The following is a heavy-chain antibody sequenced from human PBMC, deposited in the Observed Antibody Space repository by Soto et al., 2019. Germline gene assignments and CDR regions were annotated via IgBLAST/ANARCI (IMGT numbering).Heavy chain of an antibody. Sequence: QVQLVESGRGVVQPGRSLRLSCAASGFTFSSYGMHWVRQAPGKGLEWVAVISYDGSNKYYADSVKGRFTISRDNSKNTLYLQMNSLRAEDTAVYYCAKDSQQLDPAMDYWGQGTLVTVSS. CDR2: ISYDGSNK. D-gene: IGHD6-13*01. J-gene: IGHJ4*02. V-gene: IGHV3-30*18. CDR1: GFTFSSYG. CDR3: AKDSQQLDPAMDY.